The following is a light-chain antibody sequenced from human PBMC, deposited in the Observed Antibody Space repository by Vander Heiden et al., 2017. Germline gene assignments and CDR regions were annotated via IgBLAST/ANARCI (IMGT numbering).Light chain of an antibody. CDR2: DNT. V-gene: IGLV1-51*01. CDR1: SSNIGKNY. Sequence: QSVLTQPPSVSAAPGQKVTISCSGSSSNIGKNYVSWYQQHPGTAPKLLIYDNTKRPTGIPDRFSGSKSGTSATLGITGLLPGDEAEYYCGTWDASLSVSVVFGGGTKLTVL. CDR3: GTWDASLSVSVV. J-gene: IGLJ2*01.